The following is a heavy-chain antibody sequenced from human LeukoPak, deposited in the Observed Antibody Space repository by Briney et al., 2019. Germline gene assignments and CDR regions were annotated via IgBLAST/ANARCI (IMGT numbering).Heavy chain of an antibody. D-gene: IGHD4/OR15-4a*01. V-gene: IGHV4-59*01. J-gene: IGHJ5*02. CDR1: RGSISGYS. CDR3: VRGPYGASISKWFDP. CDR2: IYYSGDT. Sequence: SETLSLTCTVSRGSISGYSWSWIRQSPGGGLEWIGYIYYSGDTAYNPSLRSRVTLSVDTSRNQFSLQLRSVTTADTAVYYCVRGPYGASISKWFDPWGQGTQVIVSS.